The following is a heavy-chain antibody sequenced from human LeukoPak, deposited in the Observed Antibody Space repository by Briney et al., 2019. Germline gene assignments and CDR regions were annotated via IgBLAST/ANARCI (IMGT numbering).Heavy chain of an antibody. CDR1: GFTFSNYW. Sequence: GGSLRLSCAASGFTFSNYWMHWVRQAPGKGLLWVSRIKSDGSSPSYADSVKGRFTISRDNAKNTLYLQMNSLRAEDTAVYYCARGRELLVPIYYFDYWGQGTLVTVSS. CDR3: ARGRELLVPIYYFDY. J-gene: IGHJ4*02. CDR2: IKSDGSSP. V-gene: IGHV3-74*01. D-gene: IGHD1-26*01.